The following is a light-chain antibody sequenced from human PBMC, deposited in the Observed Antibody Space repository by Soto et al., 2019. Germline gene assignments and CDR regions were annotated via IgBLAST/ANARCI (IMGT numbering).Light chain of an antibody. CDR2: AAS. CDR1: QGISSY. J-gene: IGKJ5*01. CDR3: QQLFDSPIT. V-gene: IGKV1-9*01. Sequence: DIQLTQSPSFLSASVGDRVTITCRASQGISSYLAWYQQKPGKAPELLIYAASTLQSGVPSRFSGSGSGTEFSLTITSLQPEDFATYYCQQLFDSPITFGQGTRLEIK.